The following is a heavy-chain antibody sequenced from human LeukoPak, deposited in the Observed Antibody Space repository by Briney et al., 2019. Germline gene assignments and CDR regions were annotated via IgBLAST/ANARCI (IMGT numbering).Heavy chain of an antibody. CDR2: IYYSGTT. CDR1: GGSISSSDYY. Sequence: PSETLSLTCTVSGGSISSSDYYWGWIRQPPGKGLEWIASIYYSGTTHYNPSHQSRVTISVDTSKNQFSLKLSSVTATDTAVYYCAMTFSTVTTPYDAFDIWGQGTMVTVSS. D-gene: IGHD4-11*01. CDR3: AMTFSTVTTPYDAFDI. J-gene: IGHJ3*02. V-gene: IGHV4-39*07.